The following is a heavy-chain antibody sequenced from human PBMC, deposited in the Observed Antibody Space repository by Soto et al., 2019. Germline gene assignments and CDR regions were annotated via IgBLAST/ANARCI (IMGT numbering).Heavy chain of an antibody. CDR2: IYYSGST. CDR1: GVSISSSSYY. V-gene: IGHV4-39*01. D-gene: IGHD2-2*01. Sequence: PSETLSLTCTVSGVSISSSSYYWGWIRQPPGKGLEWIGSIYYSGSTYYNPSLKSRVTISVDTSKNQFSLKLSSVTAADTAVYYCALSLYCSSTSCFYYGMDVWGQGTTVTVSS. J-gene: IGHJ6*02. CDR3: ALSLYCSSTSCFYYGMDV.